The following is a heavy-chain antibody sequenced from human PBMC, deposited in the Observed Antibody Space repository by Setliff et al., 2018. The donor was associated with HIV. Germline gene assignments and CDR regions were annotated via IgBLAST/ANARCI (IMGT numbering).Heavy chain of an antibody. Sequence: SETLSLTCTVSGGSIASSTHYWAWIRQPPGKGLEWIGSVYYNGATDHNPSLKSRVTISVDTSKNQFSLKLSSVTAADTAVYYCARRKSRYGVYYFDYWGQGTLVTVSS. J-gene: IGHJ4*02. CDR2: VYYNGAT. D-gene: IGHD2-8*01. V-gene: IGHV4-39*07. CDR1: GGSIASSTHY. CDR3: ARRKSRYGVYYFDY.